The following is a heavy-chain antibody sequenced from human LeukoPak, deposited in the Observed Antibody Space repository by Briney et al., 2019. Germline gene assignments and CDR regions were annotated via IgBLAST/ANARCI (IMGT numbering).Heavy chain of an antibody. D-gene: IGHD1-1*01. V-gene: IGHV3-21*01. CDR3: ARDRLLEDRDYHYYYYMDV. J-gene: IGHJ6*03. CDR2: ISSSSSYI. CDR1: GFTFSSYT. Sequence: GGSLRLSCAVSGFTFSSYTVNWVRQAPGKGLEWVSSISSSSSYIYYADSVKVRFTISRDNAKNSLSLQMNSLRAEDTAVYYCARDRLLEDRDYHYYYYMDVWGIGTTVTVSS.